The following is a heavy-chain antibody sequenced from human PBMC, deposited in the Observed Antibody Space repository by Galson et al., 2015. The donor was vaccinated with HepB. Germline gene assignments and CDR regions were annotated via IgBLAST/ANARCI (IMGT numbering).Heavy chain of an antibody. V-gene: IGHV3-49*03. CDR2: IRSKAYGGTT. CDR3: TTADAGPGAAAIYAFDI. Sequence: SLRLSCAASGFTFGDHAMSWFRQAPGKGLEWVGFIRSKAYGGTTEYAASVKGRFTITRDDSKSVAYLQMNSLKTEDTAVYYCTTADAGPGAAAIYAFDIWGQGTLVTVSS. CDR1: GFTFGDHA. D-gene: IGHD1-14*01. J-gene: IGHJ3*02.